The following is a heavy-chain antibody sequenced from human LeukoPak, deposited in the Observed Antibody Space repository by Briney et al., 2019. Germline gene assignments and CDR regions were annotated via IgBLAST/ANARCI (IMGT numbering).Heavy chain of an antibody. J-gene: IGHJ4*02. CDR1: GFTVSSNS. D-gene: IGHD4-11*01. Sequence: GGSVRLSCEASGFTVSSNSMSWVRQAPGKGLEWVSIIYSGGSTYNADSVKGRFTISRDNSKNTLYLQMNSLRAEDTAVYYCAREGTVRGQGTLVTVSS. CDR3: AREGTV. V-gene: IGHV3-66*01. CDR2: IYSGGST.